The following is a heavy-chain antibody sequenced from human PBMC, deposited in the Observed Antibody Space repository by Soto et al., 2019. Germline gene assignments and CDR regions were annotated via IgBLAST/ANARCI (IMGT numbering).Heavy chain of an antibody. CDR3: AKDGQQLWFPQY. V-gene: IGHV3-30*18. CDR2: ISYDGSDK. J-gene: IGHJ4*02. CDR1: GFTFSTYG. D-gene: IGHD6-13*01. Sequence: QVQLVESGGGIVQPGRSLRLSCAASGFTFSTYGMHWVRQAPGKGLEWVAVISYDGSDKYYVDSVKGRFTISRDNSKNTLYLQMNSLSPEDTAVYYCAKDGQQLWFPQYWGQGSLVTVSS.